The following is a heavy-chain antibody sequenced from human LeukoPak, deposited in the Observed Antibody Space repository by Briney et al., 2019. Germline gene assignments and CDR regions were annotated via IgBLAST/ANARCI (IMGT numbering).Heavy chain of an antibody. CDR1: GYSFTSYW. V-gene: IGHV5-51*01. J-gene: IGHJ3*02. Sequence: PGESLKISCKGSGYSFTSYWIGWVRQMPGKGLEWVGIIYPGDSDTRYSPSFQGQVTISADKSISTAYLQWSSLKASDTAMYYCARQYCGGDCYYSGDDAFDIWGQGTMVTVSS. D-gene: IGHD2-21*02. CDR2: IYPGDSDT. CDR3: ARQYCGGDCYYSGDDAFDI.